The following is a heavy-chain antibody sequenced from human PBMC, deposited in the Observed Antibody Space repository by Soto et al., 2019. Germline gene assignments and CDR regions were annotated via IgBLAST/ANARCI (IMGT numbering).Heavy chain of an antibody. D-gene: IGHD2-8*02. CDR2: IFDTEAT. J-gene: IGHJ6*02. Sequence: SETLSLTCIVTRASVNSGGYSWTWIRQPPGKALEWIGFIFDTEATYYNPALKSRVTISVERSKNQFSLRLTSVTAADAAVYYCARERRYCTGGTCSDGLDVWGQGTTVTVSS. V-gene: IGHV4-30-2*01. CDR3: ARERRYCTGGTCSDGLDV. CDR1: RASVNSGGYS.